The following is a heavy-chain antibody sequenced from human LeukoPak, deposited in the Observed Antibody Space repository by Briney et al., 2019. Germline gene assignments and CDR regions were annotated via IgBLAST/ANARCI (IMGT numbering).Heavy chain of an antibody. CDR1: GGSISSYY. CDR2: IYYSGST. D-gene: IGHD1-26*01. J-gene: IGHJ3*02. Sequence: SETLSLTCTVSGGSISSYYWSWIRQPPGKGLEWIGYIYYSGSTNYNPSLKSRVTISVDTSKNQFSLKLSSVTAADTAVYYCARDRVGGSYGGAFDIWGQGTMVTVSS. V-gene: IGHV4-59*01. CDR3: ARDRVGGSYGGAFDI.